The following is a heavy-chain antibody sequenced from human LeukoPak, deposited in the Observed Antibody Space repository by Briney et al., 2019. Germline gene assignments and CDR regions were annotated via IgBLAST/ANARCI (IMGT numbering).Heavy chain of an antibody. CDR2: IKQDGSEK. CDR3: AGGLGKYYFDY. Sequence: GRSLRPSCAASGFTFSSYWMSWVRQAPGKGLEWVANIKQDGSEKYYVVSVKGRFTISRDNAKNSLYLQMNSLRAEDTAVYYCAGGLGKYYFDYWGQGTLVTVSS. CDR1: GFTFSSYW. V-gene: IGHV3-7*02. J-gene: IGHJ4*02.